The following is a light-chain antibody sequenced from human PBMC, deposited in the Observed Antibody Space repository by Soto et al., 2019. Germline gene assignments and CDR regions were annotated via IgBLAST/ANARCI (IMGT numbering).Light chain of an antibody. CDR3: GTWDSSLSSYYV. Sequence: QSALTQPASVSGSPGQSITISCTGTSSDVGSYNLVSWYQQHPGKAPKLMIYEGSKRPSGVPNRFSGSKSGTTATLGITGLQTGDEADYYCGTWDSSLSSYYVFGTGTKVTVL. J-gene: IGLJ1*01. CDR2: EGS. CDR1: SSDVGSYNL. V-gene: IGLV2-23*01.